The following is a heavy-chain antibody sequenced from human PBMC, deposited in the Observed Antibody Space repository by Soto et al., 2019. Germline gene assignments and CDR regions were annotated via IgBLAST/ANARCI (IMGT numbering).Heavy chain of an antibody. Sequence: PGGSLRLSCAASGFTFSSYAMHWVRQAPGKGLEWVAVISYDGSNKYYADSVKGRFTISRDNSKNTLYLQMNSLRAEDTAVYYCATTKTRVTRAPEDYYYYYGMDVWGQGTTVTVSS. CDR2: ISYDGSNK. D-gene: IGHD4-4*01. J-gene: IGHJ6*02. CDR1: GFTFSSYA. CDR3: ATTKTRVTRAPEDYYYYYGMDV. V-gene: IGHV3-30-3*01.